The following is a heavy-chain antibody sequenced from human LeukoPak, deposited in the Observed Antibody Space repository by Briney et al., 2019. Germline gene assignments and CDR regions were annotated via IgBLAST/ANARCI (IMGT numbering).Heavy chain of an antibody. CDR2: ISYDGSNK. CDR1: GFTFSSYA. Sequence: GRSLRLSCAASGFTFSSYAMHWVRQAPGKGLEWVAVISYDGSNKYYADSVKGRFTISRDNSKNTLYLQMNSLRAEDTAVYYCARAFGWFGDFDYWGQGTLVTVSS. D-gene: IGHD3-10*01. CDR3: ARAFGWFGDFDY. J-gene: IGHJ4*02. V-gene: IGHV3-30*01.